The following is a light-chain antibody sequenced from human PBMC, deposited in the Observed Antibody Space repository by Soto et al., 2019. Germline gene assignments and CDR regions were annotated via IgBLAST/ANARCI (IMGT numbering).Light chain of an antibody. V-gene: IGKV1-5*01. CDR1: QSINMW. Sequence: DIQVTQSPATLSASVGDRVTISCRASQSINMWLAWYPQKTGKAPKLLIYDASSLESGVPSRFSGSGSGTEFTLSIGSLQPDDFATYYCQKYNSYPHTFGQGTRLEIK. CDR2: DAS. J-gene: IGKJ5*01. CDR3: QKYNSYPHT.